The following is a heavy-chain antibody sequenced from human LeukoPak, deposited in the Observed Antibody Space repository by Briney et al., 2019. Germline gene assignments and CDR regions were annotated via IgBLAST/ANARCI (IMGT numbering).Heavy chain of an antibody. CDR2: ISAYNGNT. CDR1: GYTFTNYY. D-gene: IGHD2-2*01. J-gene: IGHJ2*01. V-gene: IGHV1-18*04. Sequence: ASVKVSCKASGYTFTNYYIHWVRQAPGQGLEWMGWISAYNGNTNYAQKLQGRVTMTTDTSTSTAYMELRSLRSDDTAVYYCARVTQDIVVVPAAQTIYWYFDLWGRGTLVTVSS. CDR3: ARVTQDIVVVPAAQTIYWYFDL.